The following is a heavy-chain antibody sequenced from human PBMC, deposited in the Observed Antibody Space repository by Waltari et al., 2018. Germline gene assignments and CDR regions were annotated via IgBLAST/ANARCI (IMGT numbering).Heavy chain of an antibody. CDR3: ARVIVYSDSPVCDF. CDR2: IRSADYS. CDR1: GFTFSDYS. V-gene: IGHV3-21*01. D-gene: IGHD2-21*01. J-gene: IGHJ4*01. Sequence: EVQLVESGGGLVNPGGSLRLSCAASGFTFSDYSMTWVRQAPGNGLECVSSIRSADYSLDADSMKGRVIISRDNAKNSLYLQMNGLRGEDTAVYYCARVIVYSDSPVCDFWGQGTLVIVSS.